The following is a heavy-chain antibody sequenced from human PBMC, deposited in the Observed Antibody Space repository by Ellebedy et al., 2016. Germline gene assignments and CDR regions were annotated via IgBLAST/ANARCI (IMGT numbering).Heavy chain of an antibody. D-gene: IGHD1-26*01. Sequence: GESLKISXKGSGYSFTSYWIGRVRQMPGKGLEWMGIIYPGDSDTRYSPSFQGQVTISADKSISTAYLQWSSLKASDTAMYYCARHLFGGSYSAYFDYWGQGTLVTVSS. V-gene: IGHV5-51*01. CDR2: IYPGDSDT. CDR3: ARHLFGGSYSAYFDY. J-gene: IGHJ4*02. CDR1: GYSFTSYW.